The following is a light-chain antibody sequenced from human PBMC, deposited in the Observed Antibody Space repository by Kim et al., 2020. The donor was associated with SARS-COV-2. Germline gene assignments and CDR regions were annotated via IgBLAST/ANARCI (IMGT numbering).Light chain of an antibody. V-gene: IGKV3-20*01. CDR3: QQYGSSPWT. CDR1: QSVSSSY. CDR2: GAF. Sequence: LTQSPGTLSLSPGERATLSCRASQSVSSSYLAWYQQKPGQAPRLLIYGAFSRATGIPDFTLTISRLEPEDFAVYYCQQYGSSPWTFGQGTKVDIK. J-gene: IGKJ1*01.